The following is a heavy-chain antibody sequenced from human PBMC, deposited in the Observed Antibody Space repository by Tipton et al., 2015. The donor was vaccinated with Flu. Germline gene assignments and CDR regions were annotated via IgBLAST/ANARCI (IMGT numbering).Heavy chain of an antibody. D-gene: IGHD3-22*01. CDR3: ARDRIGTVIKSSDSTLI. Sequence: TLSLTCTVSGGSISSSSYYWGWIRQPPGKGLEWIGSIYYSGSTYYNPSRKSRVTISVDTSKNQFSLKLSSVTAADTSEYYCARDRIGTVIKSSDSTLIGGQGTMVTVSS. J-gene: IGHJ3*02. V-gene: IGHV4-39*07. CDR1: GGSISSSSYY. CDR2: IYYSGST.